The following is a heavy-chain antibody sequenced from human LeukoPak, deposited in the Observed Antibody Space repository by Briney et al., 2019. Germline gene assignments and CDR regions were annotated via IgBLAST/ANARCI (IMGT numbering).Heavy chain of an antibody. CDR1: GYTFTGYY. D-gene: IGHD1-26*01. J-gene: IGHJ3*02. V-gene: IGHV1-2*02. CDR2: INPNSGGT. CDR3: ARDLRLYLGASDAFDI. Sequence: GASVKVSCKASGYTFTGYYMHWVRQAPGQGLVWMGWINPNSGGTNYAQKFQGRVTMTRDTSISTAYMELSRLRSDDTAVYYCARDLRLYLGASDAFDIWGQGTMVTVSS.